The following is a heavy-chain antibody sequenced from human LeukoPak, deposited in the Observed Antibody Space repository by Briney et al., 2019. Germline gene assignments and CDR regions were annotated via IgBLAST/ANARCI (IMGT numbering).Heavy chain of an antibody. CDR1: GFTFSDYY. CDR2: ISSSGGTT. Sequence: GGSLRLSCAASGFTFSDYYMNWIRQAPGKGPEWISYISSSGGTTTYVDSVKGRFTISRDNAKNSLYLQMNSLRADDTAVYYCARSNYYTVDVWGQGTAVTVSS. CDR3: ARSNYYTVDV. J-gene: IGHJ6*02. V-gene: IGHV3-11*01.